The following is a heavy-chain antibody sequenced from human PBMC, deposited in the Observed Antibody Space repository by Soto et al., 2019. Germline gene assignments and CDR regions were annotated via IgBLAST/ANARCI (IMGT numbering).Heavy chain of an antibody. J-gene: IGHJ4*02. CDR2: IYYSGST. CDR1: GGSISSGGYY. Sequence: SETLSLTCTVSGGSISSGGYYWSRIRQHPGKGLEWIGYIYYSGSTYYNPSLKSRVTISVDTSKNQFSLKLGSVTAADTAVYYCARDYGDYAIDYWGQGTLVTVSS. CDR3: ARDYGDYAIDY. D-gene: IGHD4-17*01. V-gene: IGHV4-31*03.